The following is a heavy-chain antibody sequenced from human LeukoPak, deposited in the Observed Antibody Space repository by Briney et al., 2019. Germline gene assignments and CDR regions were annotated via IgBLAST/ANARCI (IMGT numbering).Heavy chain of an antibody. V-gene: IGHV4-34*01. CDR1: GGSFSGYY. D-gene: IGHD3-3*01. CDR3: ARAKPQGFSIFGVVIESFDP. J-gene: IGHJ5*02. CDR2: INHSGST. Sequence: SETLSLTCAVYGGSFSGYYWSWIRQPPGKGLEWIGEINHSGSTNYNPSLKSRVTISVDTSKNQFSLKLSSVTAADTAVYYCARAKPQGFSIFGVVIESFDPWGQGTLVTVSS.